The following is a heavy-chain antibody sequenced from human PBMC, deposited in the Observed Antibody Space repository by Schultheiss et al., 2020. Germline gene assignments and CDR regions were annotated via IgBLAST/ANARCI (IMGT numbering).Heavy chain of an antibody. D-gene: IGHD5-24*01. CDR2: INPNSGGT. Sequence: ASVKVSCKASGYTFTGYYMHWVRQAPGQGLEWMGWINPNSGGTNYAQKFQGRVTMTRDTSTSTVYMELSSLRSEDTAVYYCARVGLGGDGYNLRLDYWGPGARVTGFS. CDR1: GYTFTGYY. J-gene: IGHJ4*02. CDR3: ARVGLGGDGYNLRLDY. V-gene: IGHV1-2*02.